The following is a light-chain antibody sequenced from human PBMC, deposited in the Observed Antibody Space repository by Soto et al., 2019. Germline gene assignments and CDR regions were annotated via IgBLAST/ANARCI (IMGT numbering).Light chain of an antibody. CDR3: QQYSSSPS. CDR1: QSVSTN. J-gene: IGKJ5*01. V-gene: IGKV3-15*01. Sequence: EIVVTQSPTTVSVSPGGRATVSCMASQSVSTNLAWYQQKPGQVPSPLIYGASTRASGIPARFSGSGSGKEFTLTLGSLQSEDFAFYYCQQYSSSPSFGQGTRLEIK. CDR2: GAS.